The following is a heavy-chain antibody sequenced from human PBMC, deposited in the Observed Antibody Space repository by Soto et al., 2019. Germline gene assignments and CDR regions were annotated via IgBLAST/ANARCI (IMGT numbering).Heavy chain of an antibody. CDR2: IDYSGTT. D-gene: IGHD3-16*01. Sequence: QLQLQESGPALVRPSETLSLTYTVSGASMSSSFHYWAWIRQPPGKGLEWIGSIDYSGTTYYNPSLKSRVTISGDTSKNQFSLKLSSVISADTSVYYCVRHAHNGGVEYWGQGVLVTVSS. V-gene: IGHV4-39*01. CDR3: VRHAHNGGVEY. J-gene: IGHJ4*02. CDR1: GASMSSSFHY.